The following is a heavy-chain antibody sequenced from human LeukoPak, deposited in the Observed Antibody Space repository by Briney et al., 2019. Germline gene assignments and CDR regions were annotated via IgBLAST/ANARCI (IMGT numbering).Heavy chain of an antibody. V-gene: IGHV4-59*11. CDR1: GGSISNHY. CDR3: ARGVYGSGSYFQHFYYYMDV. D-gene: IGHD3-10*01. CDR2: IDNSGNT. Sequence: ETLSLTCSVSGGSISNHYWTWIRQTPGKGLEWIGYIDNSGNTNYNPSLKSRIIISVSTSKNEFSLKLRSVTAADTALYYCARGVYGSGSYFQHFYYYMDVWGKGTTVTISS. J-gene: IGHJ6*03.